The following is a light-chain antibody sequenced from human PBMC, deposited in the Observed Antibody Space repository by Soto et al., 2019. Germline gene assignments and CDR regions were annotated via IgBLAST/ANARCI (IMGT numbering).Light chain of an antibody. CDR1: SSDIGGYNY. J-gene: IGLJ2*01. CDR3: YSYTRSASVI. Sequence: QSALTQPASGSGSPGQSITISCTGTSSDIGGYNYISWYQQYPGKAPKLMIYDVTTRPPGVSNRFSGSKSGNTASLTISGLQAEDEADYYCYSYTRSASVIFGGGTKVTVL. V-gene: IGLV2-14*01. CDR2: DVT.